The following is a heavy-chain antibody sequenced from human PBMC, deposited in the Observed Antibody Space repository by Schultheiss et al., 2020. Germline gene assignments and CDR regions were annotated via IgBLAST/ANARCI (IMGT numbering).Heavy chain of an antibody. CDR1: GFTFDEYG. D-gene: IGHD2-8*01. CDR3: TKERYCTSAVCPFDY. V-gene: IGHV3-9*01. J-gene: IGHJ4*02. CDR2: ISGNSGSI. Sequence: GGSLRLSCATSGFTFDEYGVHWVRQAPGKGLEWVSGISGNSGSIGYADSVKGRFTISRDNAKNSVYLQMNSLRAEDTALYYCTKERYCTSAVCPFDYWGQGILVNVSA.